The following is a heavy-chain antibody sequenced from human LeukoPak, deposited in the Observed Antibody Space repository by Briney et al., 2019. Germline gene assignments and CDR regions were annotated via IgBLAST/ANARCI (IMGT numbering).Heavy chain of an antibody. CDR1: GYLYRNFP. CDR3: AKDIGHFDP. V-gene: IGHV3-23*01. J-gene: IGHJ5*02. CDR2: LRCGGTQT. Sequence: GGSLSLLCAASGYLYRNFPQRGAREAPGKGREWVIGLRCGGTQTLYAASAKGRFTISRDDSNRTVFLQMDSLRVEDTARYYFAKDIGHFDPWGQGTLVVVSS. D-gene: IGHD3-3*02.